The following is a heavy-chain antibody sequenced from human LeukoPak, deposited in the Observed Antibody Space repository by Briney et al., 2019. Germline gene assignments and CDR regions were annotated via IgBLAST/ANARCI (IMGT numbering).Heavy chain of an antibody. Sequence: GGSLRLSCAASGFTFSSYSMNWVRQAPGKGLEWVSSISSSSSYIYYADSVKGRFTISRDNAKNSLYLQMNSLRAEDTAVYYCARDRVLLWFGELLEGFDYWGQGTLVTVSS. CDR3: ARDRVLLWFGELLEGFDY. D-gene: IGHD3-10*01. J-gene: IGHJ4*02. V-gene: IGHV3-21*01. CDR1: GFTFSSYS. CDR2: ISSSSSYI.